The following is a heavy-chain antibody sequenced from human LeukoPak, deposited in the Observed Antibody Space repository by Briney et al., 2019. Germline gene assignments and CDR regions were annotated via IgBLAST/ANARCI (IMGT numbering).Heavy chain of an antibody. CDR2: INPSGGST. V-gene: IGHV1-46*01. J-gene: IGHJ3*02. Sequence: ASVKVSCKASGYTFTRSYMHWVRQAPGQGLGWMGIINPSGGSTSYAQKFQGRVTMTRDTSTSTVYMELSSLRSEDTAVYYCARDGPDYGDYAAFDIWGQGTMVTVSS. CDR1: GYTFTRSY. D-gene: IGHD4-17*01. CDR3: ARDGPDYGDYAAFDI.